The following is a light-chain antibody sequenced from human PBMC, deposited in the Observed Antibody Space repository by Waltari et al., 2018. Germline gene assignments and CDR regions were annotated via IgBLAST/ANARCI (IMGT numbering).Light chain of an antibody. V-gene: IGLV1-47*01. CDR2: RNE. CDR3: AAWDDSLSASL. CDR1: RSNIRGAY. J-gene: IGLJ2*01. Sequence: QSVLTQPPPVSVPPAPRVTISCAGRRSNIRGAYVYLFQQLPGTAAKLLIYRNEERPSGGPDRFSGSKSGTSAALAISGLRSEDGADYYCAAWDDSLSASLFGGGTKVTVL.